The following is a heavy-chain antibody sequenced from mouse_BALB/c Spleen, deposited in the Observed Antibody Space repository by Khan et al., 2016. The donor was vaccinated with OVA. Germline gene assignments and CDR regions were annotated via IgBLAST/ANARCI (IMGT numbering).Heavy chain of an antibody. CDR1: GYTFTDYA. CDR3: ARGGKFAY. Sequence: QVQLKQSGAELVRPGVSLKISCKGSGYTFTDYAMHWVKQSHAKSLEWIGVISSYYGDPDYNQKFKGKATMTVDRSSSTAYMELARLTSEDSAIYYGARGGKFAYWGQGTLVTVSA. J-gene: IGHJ3*01. V-gene: IGHV1S137*01. CDR2: ISSYYGDP. D-gene: IGHD1-1*02.